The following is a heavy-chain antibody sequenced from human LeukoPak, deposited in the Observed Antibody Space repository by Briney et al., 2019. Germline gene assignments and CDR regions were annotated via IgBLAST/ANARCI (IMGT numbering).Heavy chain of an antibody. D-gene: IGHD6-13*01. J-gene: IGHJ6*03. Sequence: PGGSLRLSCAASGFTFSNAWMSWVRQAPGKGLEWVGRIKSKTDGGTTDYAARGKGRFTISRDDSKNTLYLQMNSLQTEDTAVYYCTSHRTGYSSSWYDFYYYYMDVWGKGTTVTVSS. CDR3: TSHRTGYSSSWYDFYYYYMDV. V-gene: IGHV3-15*01. CDR2: IKSKTDGGTT. CDR1: GFTFSNAW.